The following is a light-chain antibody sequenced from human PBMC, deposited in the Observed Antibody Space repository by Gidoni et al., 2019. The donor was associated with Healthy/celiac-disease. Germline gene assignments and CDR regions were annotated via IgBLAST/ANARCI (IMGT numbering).Light chain of an antibody. CDR3: QQANSFPPT. CDR2: AAS. V-gene: IGKV1-12*01. CDR1: QGIISW. Sequence: DIQMTQSTSSVSASVGDRVTITCRASQGIISWLAWYQQKTGKAPKLLIYAASSLPSGVPARFSGSGSGTDFTLTISSLQPEDFATYYCQQANSFPPTFGPGTKVEIK. J-gene: IGKJ3*01.